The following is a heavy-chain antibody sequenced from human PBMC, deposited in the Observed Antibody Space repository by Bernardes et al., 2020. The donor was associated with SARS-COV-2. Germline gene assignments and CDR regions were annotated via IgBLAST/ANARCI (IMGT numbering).Heavy chain of an antibody. D-gene: IGHD3-22*01. CDR3: ARDRAYYDSSGYWGY. J-gene: IGHJ4*02. V-gene: IGHV3-33*01. CDR2: IWYDGSNK. CDR1: GFTFSSYG. Sequence: GGSLRLSCAASGFTFSSYGMHWVRQAPGKGLEWVAVIWYDGSNKYYADSVKGRFTISRDNSKNTLYLQMNSLRAEDTAVYYCARDRAYYDSSGYWGYWGQGTLVTVSS.